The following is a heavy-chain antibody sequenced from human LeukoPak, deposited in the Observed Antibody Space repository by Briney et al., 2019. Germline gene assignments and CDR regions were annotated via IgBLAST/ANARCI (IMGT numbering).Heavy chain of an antibody. D-gene: IGHD6-19*01. J-gene: IGHJ4*02. Sequence: SETLSLTCTFSGASINTFHWSWIRQPPGKGLEWIGSLYHSGTTNYNPSLQPRVTTSVDASKNEFSLRLHSVTAADTAIYYCATTQRWLAFDYWGQGILVTVSS. CDR1: GASINTFH. V-gene: IGHV4-59*01. CDR2: LYHSGTT. CDR3: ATTQRWLAFDY.